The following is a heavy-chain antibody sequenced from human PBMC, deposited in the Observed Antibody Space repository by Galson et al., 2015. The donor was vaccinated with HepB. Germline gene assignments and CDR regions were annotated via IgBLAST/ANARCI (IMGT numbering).Heavy chain of an antibody. CDR2: ISFDGGST. Sequence: SLRLSCAASGFSVSNYAMHWVRQVPGKGLEYISIISFDGGSTHYADSMRGRFTISRDNSKNKIYLQMNNLRAEDTAVYYCARTRIEQWLQGGLDIWGQGTLVTVSA. CDR1: GFSVSNYA. V-gene: IGHV3-64*02. J-gene: IGHJ3*02. D-gene: IGHD5-18*01. CDR3: ARTRIEQWLQGGLDI.